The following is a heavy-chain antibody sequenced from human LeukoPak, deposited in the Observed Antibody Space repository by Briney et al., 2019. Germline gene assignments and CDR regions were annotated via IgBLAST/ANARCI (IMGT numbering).Heavy chain of an antibody. Sequence: ASVKVSCKASGYTFSDYGVTWVRQAPGQGLEWMGWISVSSGTTTFAQNFQDRVTLTTDASTNTAYMELRTLRSDDTAVYYCARNSSDWYGYMDVWGKGTTVTVSS. CDR2: ISVSSGTT. D-gene: IGHD6-19*01. V-gene: IGHV1-18*01. J-gene: IGHJ6*04. CDR3: ARNSSDWYGYMDV. CDR1: GYTFSDYG.